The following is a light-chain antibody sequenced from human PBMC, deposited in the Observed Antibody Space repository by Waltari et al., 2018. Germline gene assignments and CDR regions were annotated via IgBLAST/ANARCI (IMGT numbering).Light chain of an antibody. CDR3: QQGYSNPLT. Sequence: SQMQQTPSSLSVSVGDGDRITSQASQGGGNNLNWDQQKPGKAPKLLIYTASSLQSGLPSRFSGSGSGTDYTLTISSLQPEDFATYYCQQGYSNPLTFGQGTKVEIK. CDR1: QGGGNN. V-gene: IGKV1-NL1*01. CDR2: TAS. J-gene: IGKJ1*01.